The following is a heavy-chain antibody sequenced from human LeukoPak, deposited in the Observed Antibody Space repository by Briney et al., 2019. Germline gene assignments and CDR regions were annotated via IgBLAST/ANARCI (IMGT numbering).Heavy chain of an antibody. Sequence: GASVKVSCKASGYTFTGYYMHWVRQAPGQGLEWMGWINPNSGGTNYAQKFQGRVTMTRDTSISTAYMELSRLRSDDTAVYYCARASSDFWSGYQYYFDYWGQGTLVTVSS. D-gene: IGHD3-3*01. CDR1: GYTFTGYY. CDR2: INPNSGGT. V-gene: IGHV1-2*02. J-gene: IGHJ4*02. CDR3: ARASSDFWSGYQYYFDY.